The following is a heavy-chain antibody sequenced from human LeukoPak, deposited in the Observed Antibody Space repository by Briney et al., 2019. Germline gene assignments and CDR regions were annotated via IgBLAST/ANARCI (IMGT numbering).Heavy chain of an antibody. J-gene: IGHJ4*02. CDR1: GFTFSSFG. D-gene: IGHD6-19*01. Sequence: PGGSLRLSCAASGFTFSSFGMHWVRQAPGKGLEWVAVIWYDGSEKFYADSVKGRFTISRDNSKNTLYLQMNSLRVEDTAVYFCARNLFGSGWFYFDYWGQGTLVTVSS. CDR3: ARNLFGSGWFYFDY. CDR2: IWYDGSEK. V-gene: IGHV3-33*01.